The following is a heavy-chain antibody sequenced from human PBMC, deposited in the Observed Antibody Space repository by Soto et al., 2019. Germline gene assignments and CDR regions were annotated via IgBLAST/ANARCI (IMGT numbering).Heavy chain of an antibody. CDR1: GGSIRSDDYY. CDR3: ARDLDGLHDDTSGPFPRPG. V-gene: IGHV4-30-4*01. Sequence: SETLSLTCTVSGGSIRSDDYYWSWIRQAPGRGLEWIGYIHSSGNIYYNPSLKSRATMSIDTAGNQFSLKVSSVTVADTAAYYCARDLDGLHDDTSGPFPRPGWGQGTLVTVSS. CDR2: IHSSGNI. D-gene: IGHD3-22*01. J-gene: IGHJ1*01.